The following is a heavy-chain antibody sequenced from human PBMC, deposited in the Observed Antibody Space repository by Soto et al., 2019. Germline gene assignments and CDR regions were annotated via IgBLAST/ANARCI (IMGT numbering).Heavy chain of an antibody. CDR1: GGSISSSSYY. D-gene: IGHD5-18*01. CDR3: ARQDVDTAMVTNY. V-gene: IGHV4-39*01. Sequence: QLQLQESGPGLVKPSETLSLTCTVSGGSISSSSYYWGWIRQPPGKGLEWIGSIYYSGSTYYNPSLKSRVTISVDTSKNQFSLKLSSVTAADTAVYYCARQDVDTAMVTNYWGQGTLVTVSS. CDR2: IYYSGST. J-gene: IGHJ4*02.